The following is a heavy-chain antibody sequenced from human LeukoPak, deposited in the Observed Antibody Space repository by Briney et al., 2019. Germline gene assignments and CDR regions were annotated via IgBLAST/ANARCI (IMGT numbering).Heavy chain of an antibody. Sequence: AGGSLRLSCAASGFTFSSYSMNWVRQAPGKGLEWVSSISSSSSYIYYADSVKGRFTISRDNAKNSLYLQMNSLRAEDTAVYYCARVGTIFGVVHFDYWGQGTLVTVSS. CDR1: GFTFSSYS. CDR2: ISSSSSYI. J-gene: IGHJ4*02. V-gene: IGHV3-21*01. D-gene: IGHD3-3*01. CDR3: ARVGTIFGVVHFDY.